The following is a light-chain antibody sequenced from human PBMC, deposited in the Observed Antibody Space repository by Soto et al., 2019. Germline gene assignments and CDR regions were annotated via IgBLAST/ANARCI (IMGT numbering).Light chain of an antibody. V-gene: IGKV3-15*01. Sequence: IVMTQSPATLSVSPGERATLSCRAGQTIYSNVAWYQQRPGQAPRLLIYRASTRATGVPARFSGSGSGTEFTLTISSLQPEDFAVYYCQQRSNWPTFGQGTKVDIK. CDR3: QQRSNWPT. J-gene: IGKJ1*01. CDR1: QTIYSN. CDR2: RAS.